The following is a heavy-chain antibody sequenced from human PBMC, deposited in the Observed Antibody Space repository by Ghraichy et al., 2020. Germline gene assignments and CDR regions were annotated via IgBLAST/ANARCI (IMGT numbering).Heavy chain of an antibody. J-gene: IGHJ3*02. CDR2: ISYDGSNK. V-gene: IGHV3-30-3*01. CDR1: GFTFSSYA. CDR3: ARDRPGDSSSWYFNAFDI. D-gene: IGHD6-13*01. Sequence: GSLRLSCAASGFTFSSYAMHWVRQAPGKGLEWVAVISYDGSNKYYADSVKGRFTISRDNSKNTLYLQMNSLRAEDTAVYYCARDRPGDSSSWYFNAFDIWGQGTMVTVSS.